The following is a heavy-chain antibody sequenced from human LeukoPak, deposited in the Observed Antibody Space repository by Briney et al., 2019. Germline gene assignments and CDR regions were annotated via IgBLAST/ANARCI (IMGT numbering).Heavy chain of an antibody. V-gene: IGHV3-23*01. CDR1: GFSFNNYA. J-gene: IGHJ4*02. CDR3: ARGRGVGYSHSGADY. D-gene: IGHD5-12*01. CDR2: ISGSGDST. Sequence: GGSLRLSCAVSGFSFNNYAMSWVRQAPGKGLEWVSAISGSGDSTYYAESLKGRFTISRDNSKNTLYLQMNSLRAEDTAVYYCARGRGVGYSHSGADYWGQGTLVTVSS.